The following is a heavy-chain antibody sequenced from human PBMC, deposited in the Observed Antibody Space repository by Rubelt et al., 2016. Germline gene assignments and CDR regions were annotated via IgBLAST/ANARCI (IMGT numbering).Heavy chain of an antibody. J-gene: IGHJ4*02. CDR1: GYTFTGYY. CDR2: INPNSGGT. Sequence: QVQLVQSGAEVKKPGASVKVSCKASGYTFTGYYLHWVRQAPGQGLEWMGWINPNSGGTNSAQKFQGRVTMTRDTSISTAYMELSRLRSDDTAVYYCASGSYGIDYWGQGTLVTVSS. CDR3: ASGSYGIDY. D-gene: IGHD1-26*01. V-gene: IGHV1-2*02.